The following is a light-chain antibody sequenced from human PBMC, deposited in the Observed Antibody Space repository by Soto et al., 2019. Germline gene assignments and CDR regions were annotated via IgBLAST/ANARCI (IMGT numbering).Light chain of an antibody. CDR2: DNN. V-gene: IGLV1-51*01. J-gene: IGLJ1*01. CDR1: SSNIGNNY. Sequence: QSVLTQPPSVSAAPGQKVTISCSGSSSNIGNNYVSWYQHLPGTAPKLLIYDNNKRPSGIPDRFSGSKSGTSATLGITGLQTGDEADYYCGTWDSSLSAGGVFGTGTKLTVL. CDR3: GTWDSSLSAGGV.